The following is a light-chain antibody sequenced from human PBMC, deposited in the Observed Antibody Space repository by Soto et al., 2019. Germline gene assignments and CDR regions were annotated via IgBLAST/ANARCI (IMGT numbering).Light chain of an antibody. Sequence: QSALTQPASVSGSPGQPITISCTGTSSDVGIYNLVSWYQHFPGKAPKLMIYEVNKRPSGVSNRFSGSTSGSTASLTISGLQADDDAHYYCCSYARSASFVFGTGTKVTVL. V-gene: IGLV2-23*02. CDR3: CSYARSASFV. CDR2: EVN. J-gene: IGLJ1*01. CDR1: SSDVGIYNL.